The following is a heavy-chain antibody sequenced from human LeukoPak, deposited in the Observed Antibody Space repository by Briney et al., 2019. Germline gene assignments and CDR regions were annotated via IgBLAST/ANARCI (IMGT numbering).Heavy chain of an antibody. Sequence: SETLSLTCTVSGGSMNPYHWSWIRQPPGKGLEWTGYIYYSGSTNYNPSLKSRVTISVDTSKNQFSLKLSSVTAADTAMYYCARAVSGRFDYWGQGTLVTVSS. J-gene: IGHJ4*02. V-gene: IGHV4-59*08. D-gene: IGHD6-19*01. CDR3: ARAVSGRFDY. CDR2: IYYSGST. CDR1: GGSMNPYH.